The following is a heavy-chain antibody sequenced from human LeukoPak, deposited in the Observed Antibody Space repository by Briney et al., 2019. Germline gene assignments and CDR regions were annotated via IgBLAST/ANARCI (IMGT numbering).Heavy chain of an antibody. Sequence: PGGSLRLSCAASGFSFSVYEMHSVRQAPGKGLEWISDISSSGATIYYADSVKGRFTISRDNAKNSLYLQMNSLRAEDTAVYYCATLTVATSFDYWGQGTLVTVSS. CDR1: GFSFSVYE. CDR3: ATLTVATSFDY. J-gene: IGHJ4*02. CDR2: ISSSGATI. V-gene: IGHV3-48*03. D-gene: IGHD5-12*01.